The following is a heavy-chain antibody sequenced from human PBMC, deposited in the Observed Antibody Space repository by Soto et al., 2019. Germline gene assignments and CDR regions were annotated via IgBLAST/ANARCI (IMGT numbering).Heavy chain of an antibody. CDR1: GYTFTGYY. V-gene: IGHV1-2*02. CDR3: ARSSFNVLRFLEWLPKNDAFDI. CDR2: INPNSGGT. D-gene: IGHD3-3*01. J-gene: IGHJ3*02. Sequence: ASVKVSCKASGYTFTGYYMHWVRQAPGQGLEWMGWINPNSGGTNYAQKFQGRVTMTRDTSISTAYMELSRLRSDDTAVYYCARSSFNVLRFLEWLPKNDAFDIWGQGTMVT.